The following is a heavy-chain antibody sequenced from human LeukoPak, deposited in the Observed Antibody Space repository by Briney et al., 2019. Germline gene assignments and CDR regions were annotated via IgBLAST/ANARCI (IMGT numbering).Heavy chain of an antibody. V-gene: IGHV3-48*03. CDR1: GFTVTSYE. CDR2: ISNSGSTI. Sequence: GGSLRLSCAASGFTVTSYEMNWVRQAPGKGLEGVSYISNSGSTIYYADSVKGRFTISRDNAKNSLYLQMNSLRAEDTAVYYCARENSGSYDYFDYWGQGTLVTVSS. CDR3: ARENSGSYDYFDY. D-gene: IGHD1-26*01. J-gene: IGHJ4*02.